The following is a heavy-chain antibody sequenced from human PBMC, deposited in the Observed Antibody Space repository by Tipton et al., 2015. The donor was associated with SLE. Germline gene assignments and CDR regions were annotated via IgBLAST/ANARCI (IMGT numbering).Heavy chain of an antibody. Sequence: SLRLSCAASGFTFSSYAMSWVRQAPGKGLEWVSVIYSGGSSTYYADSVKGRFTISRDNSKNTLYLQINSLRAEDTAVYYCAKGVTGAMYFDLWGRGTLVTVSS. V-gene: IGHV3-23*03. D-gene: IGHD7-27*01. J-gene: IGHJ2*01. CDR2: IYSGGSST. CDR1: GFTFSSYA. CDR3: AKGVTGAMYFDL.